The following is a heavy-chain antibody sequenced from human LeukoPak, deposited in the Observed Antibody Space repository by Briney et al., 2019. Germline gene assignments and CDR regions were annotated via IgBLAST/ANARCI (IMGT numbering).Heavy chain of an antibody. CDR1: GFTFSSYA. CDR3: AKRNSGSYSRGFDS. J-gene: IGHJ4*02. D-gene: IGHD1-26*01. Sequence: GGSLRLSCAASGFTFSSYAMSWVRQAPGKGLEWVSAISGSGGSTYLADSVKGRFTISRDNSKNTLHLQMDSLRTEDTAVYYCAKRNSGSYSRGFDSWGQGTLVTVSS. CDR2: ISGSGGST. V-gene: IGHV3-23*01.